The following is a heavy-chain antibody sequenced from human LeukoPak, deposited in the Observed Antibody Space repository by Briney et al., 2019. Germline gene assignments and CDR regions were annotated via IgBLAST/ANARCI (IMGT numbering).Heavy chain of an antibody. D-gene: IGHD3-22*01. CDR1: GGSISSTNW. V-gene: IGHV4-4*02. CDR3: ARYYYDSSGSIDY. CDR2: IYHSGST. J-gene: IGHJ4*02. Sequence: PSGTLSLTCAVSGGSISSTNWWTWVGQPPGKGLEWIGEIYHSGSTNYNSSLKSRVTISEEKAKNKVSLKLSSVTAADTAMYYCARYYYDSSGSIDYWGQGTLVTVSS.